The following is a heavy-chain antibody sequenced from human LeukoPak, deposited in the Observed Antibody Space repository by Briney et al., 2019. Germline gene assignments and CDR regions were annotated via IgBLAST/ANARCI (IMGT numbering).Heavy chain of an antibody. CDR3: ARQTGSGLFILP. CDR1: GGSISNSY. Sequence: SETLSLTCTVSGGSISNSYWGWIRQPPGKGLEWIGSIYYSGNTYYNASLKSQVSISIDTSKNQFSLKLTSVTAADTAVYYCARQTGSGLFILPGGQGTLVTVSS. CDR2: IYYSGNT. V-gene: IGHV4-39*01. D-gene: IGHD3/OR15-3a*01. J-gene: IGHJ4*02.